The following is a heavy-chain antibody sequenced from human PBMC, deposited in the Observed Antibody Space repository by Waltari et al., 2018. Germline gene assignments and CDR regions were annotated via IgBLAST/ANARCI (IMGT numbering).Heavy chain of an antibody. CDR1: GFTVSSNY. D-gene: IGHD7-27*01. J-gene: IGHJ4*02. CDR3: ASSLRNWGSSREYHFDY. CDR2: IYSGGST. V-gene: IGHV3-53*02. Sequence: EVQLVETGGGLIQPGGSLRLSCAASGFTVSSNYMSWVRQAPGKGLEWGSVIYSGGSTYYADSVKGRFTISRDNSKNTLYLQMNSLRAEDTAVYYCASSLRNWGSSREYHFDYWGQGTLVTVSS.